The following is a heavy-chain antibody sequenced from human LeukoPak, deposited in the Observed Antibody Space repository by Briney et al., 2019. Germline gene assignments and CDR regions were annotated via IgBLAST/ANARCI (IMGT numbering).Heavy chain of an antibody. J-gene: IGHJ4*02. V-gene: IGHV4-34*01. D-gene: IGHD3-10*01. Sequence: PSETLSLTCAVYGGSFSGYYWSWIRQPPGKGLEWIGEINHSGSTNYNPSLKSRVTISVDTSKNQFSLKLSSVTAADTAVYYCAGRGAGARLRAAYFDYWGQGTLVTVSS. CDR1: GGSFSGYY. CDR2: INHSGST. CDR3: AGRGAGARLRAAYFDY.